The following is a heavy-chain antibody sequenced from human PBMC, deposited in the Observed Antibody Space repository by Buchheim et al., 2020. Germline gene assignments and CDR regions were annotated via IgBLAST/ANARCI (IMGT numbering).Heavy chain of an antibody. CDR3: AREIITAIPDH. CDR2: IYSSGNA. J-gene: IGHJ4*02. V-gene: IGHV4-4*07. CDR1: GGSISRYY. D-gene: IGHD2-21*02. Sequence: QVQLQESGPGLVKPSETLSLTCSVSGGSISRYYWSWIRQPAGKGLELIGRIYSSGNANYSPSLRRRVTMSVDTSKNQVFLRLTSVTAADTAIYYCAREIITAIPDHWGQG.